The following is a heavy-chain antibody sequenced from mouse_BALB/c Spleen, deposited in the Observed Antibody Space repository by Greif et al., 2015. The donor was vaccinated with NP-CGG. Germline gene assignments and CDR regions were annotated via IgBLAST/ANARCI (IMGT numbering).Heavy chain of an antibody. V-gene: IGHV1-82*01. J-gene: IGHJ1*01. CDR3: ARGDGYNWYFDV. CDR2: IYPGDGDT. Sequence: QVQLKQSGPELVKPGASVKISCKASGYAFSSSWMNWVKQRPGQGLEWIGRIYPGDGDTNYNGKFKGKATLTADKSSSTAYMQLSSLTSVDSAVYFCARGDGYNWYFDVWGAGTTVTVSS. D-gene: IGHD2-3*01. CDR1: GYAFSSSW.